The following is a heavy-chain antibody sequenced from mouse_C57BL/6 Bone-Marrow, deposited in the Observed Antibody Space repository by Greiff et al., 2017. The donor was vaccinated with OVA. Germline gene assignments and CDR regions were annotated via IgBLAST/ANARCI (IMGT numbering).Heavy chain of an antibody. CDR1: GFTFSDYY. J-gene: IGHJ2*01. D-gene: IGHD2-12*01. CDR2: ISNGGGST. CDR3: ARAIRRGYYFDY. Sequence: EVQVVESGGGLVQPGGSLKLSCAASGFTFSDYYMYWVRQTPEKRLEWVAYISNGGGSTYYPDTVKGRFTISRDNAKNTLYLQMSRLKSEDTAMYYCARAIRRGYYFDYWGQGTTLTVSS. V-gene: IGHV5-12*01.